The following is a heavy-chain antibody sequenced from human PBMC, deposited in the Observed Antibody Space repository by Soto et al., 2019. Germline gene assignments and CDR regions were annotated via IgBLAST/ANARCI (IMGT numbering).Heavy chain of an antibody. CDR1: GFTFSSYS. V-gene: IGHV3-48*01. CDR2: SSSSSSTI. Sequence: GGSLRLSCAASGFTFSSYSMNWVRQAPGKGLEWVSYSSSSSSTIYYADSVKGRFTISRDNAKNSLYLQMNSLRAEDTAVYYCTKDGRYCSSTSCYYMDVWGKGTTVTVSS. J-gene: IGHJ6*03. CDR3: TKDGRYCSSTSCYYMDV. D-gene: IGHD2-2*01.